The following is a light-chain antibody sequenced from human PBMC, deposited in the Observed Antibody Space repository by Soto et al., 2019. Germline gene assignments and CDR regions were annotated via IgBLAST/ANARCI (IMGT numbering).Light chain of an antibody. CDR3: SSYAGSNNLV. J-gene: IGLJ3*02. Sequence: QSVLTQPPSASGSPGQSVTISCTGTSSDVGGYNYVSWYQQHPGKAPKLMIYEVSKRPSGVPDRSSGSKSGNTASLTVSGLEDEDEADYYCSSYAGSNNLVFGGGTKLTVL. CDR2: EVS. V-gene: IGLV2-8*01. CDR1: SSDVGGYNY.